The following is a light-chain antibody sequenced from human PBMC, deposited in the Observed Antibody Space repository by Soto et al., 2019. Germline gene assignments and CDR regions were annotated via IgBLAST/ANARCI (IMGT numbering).Light chain of an antibody. CDR3: SSYTSSDTLV. CDR2: EVT. V-gene: IGLV2-14*01. J-gene: IGLJ1*01. CDR1: SSDVGAYNY. Sequence: QSALTQPASVSGSPGQSITISCTGTSSDVGAYNYVSGYQQPPGEAPKLMIYEVTDRPSGVSNRFSGSKSGNTASLTISGLQAEDEADYYCSSYTSSDTLVFGTGTKVTVL.